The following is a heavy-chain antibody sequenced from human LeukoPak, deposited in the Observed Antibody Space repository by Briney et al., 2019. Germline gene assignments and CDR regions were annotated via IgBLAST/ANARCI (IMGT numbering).Heavy chain of an antibody. Sequence: GGSLRLSCAASTFTFTSNWMSWVRQAPGKGLEWVANIKQDGSETHYVDSAKGRFTIPRDNAKKSLYLQMNNLRGEDTAVYYCARDFAYAFDMWGQGTMVTVSS. CDR3: ARDFAYAFDM. J-gene: IGHJ3*02. V-gene: IGHV3-7*04. CDR2: IKQDGSET. CDR1: TFTFTSNW. D-gene: IGHD3-3*01.